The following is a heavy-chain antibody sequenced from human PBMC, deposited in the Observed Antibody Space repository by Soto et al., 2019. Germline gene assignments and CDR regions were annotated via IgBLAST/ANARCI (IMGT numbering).Heavy chain of an antibody. D-gene: IGHD3-22*01. V-gene: IGHV4-38-2*01. CDR2: IYHSGST. J-gene: IGHJ6*02. CDR3: ARVGYDSSGYYFVPSYYYYGMDV. Sequence: SETRSLTCAVSGYSISSGYYWGWIRQPPGKGLEWIGSIYHSGSTYYNPSLKSRVTISVDTSKNQFSLKLSSVTAADTAVYYCARVGYDSSGYYFVPSYYYYGMDVWGQGTTVTVAS. CDR1: GYSISSGYY.